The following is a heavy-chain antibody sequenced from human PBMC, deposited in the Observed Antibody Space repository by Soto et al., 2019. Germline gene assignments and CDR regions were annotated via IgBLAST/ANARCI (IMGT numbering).Heavy chain of an antibody. J-gene: IGHJ4*02. D-gene: IGHD3-9*01. CDR1: GFTFSSYE. CDR2: IDGRGRTI. V-gene: IGHV3-48*03. CDR3: VREPYDNPAMDFDY. Sequence: EVQLVESGGGLVQPGGSLRLSCAASGFTFSSYEMNWVRQTPGKGLEWISYIDGRGRTIYYADSVKGRFTISRDNAQNSLYLQMNSLRAEDTAVYYCVREPYDNPAMDFDYWGLGTLVTVSS.